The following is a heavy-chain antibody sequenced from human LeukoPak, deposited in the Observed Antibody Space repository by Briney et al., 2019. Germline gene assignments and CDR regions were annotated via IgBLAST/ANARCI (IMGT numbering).Heavy chain of an antibody. CDR2: ITDSGGST. V-gene: IGHV3-23*01. D-gene: IGHD6-25*01. CDR3: AKDRGTSLCDAFDI. Sequence: GGSLRLSCAASGFTFSNYGMSWVRQAPGKGLEWVSVITDSGGSTYYADSVKGRFTISRDNSKNTLYLQMNSLGAEDTAVYYCAKDRGTSLCDAFDIWGQGTMVTVSS. CDR1: GFTFSNYG. J-gene: IGHJ3*02.